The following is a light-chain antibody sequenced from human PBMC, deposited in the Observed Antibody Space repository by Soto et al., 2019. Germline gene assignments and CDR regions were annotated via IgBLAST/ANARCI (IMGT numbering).Light chain of an antibody. V-gene: IGLV2-23*01. CDR1: NNL. CDR3: CPYVGARAYV. CDR2: EGT. J-gene: IGLJ1*01. Sequence: QSALTQRASVSGSPGQSITISCTGTNNLVSWYQQHPGKAPKVVVYEGTKRPSGVSNRFSGSNSGGTASLTISGLQAKDEASYFCCPYVGARAYVFGPGNKVTV.